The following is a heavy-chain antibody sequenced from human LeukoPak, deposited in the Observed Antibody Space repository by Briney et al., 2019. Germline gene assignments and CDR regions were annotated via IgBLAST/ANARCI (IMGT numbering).Heavy chain of an antibody. V-gene: IGHV3-23*01. J-gene: IGHJ6*02. CDR1: GFTFSNNA. CDR3: ARGDYAKVHYYYYYGMDV. Sequence: PGGSLRLSCAASGFTFSNNAMSWVRQAPGKGLEWVSAISGSGGSTYYADSVKGRFTISRDNSKNTLYLQMNSLRAEDTAVYYCARGDYAKVHYYYYYGMDVWGQGTTVTVSS. D-gene: IGHD4-17*01. CDR2: ISGSGGST.